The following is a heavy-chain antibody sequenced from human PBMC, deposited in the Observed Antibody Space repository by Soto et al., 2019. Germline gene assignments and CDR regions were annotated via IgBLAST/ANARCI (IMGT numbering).Heavy chain of an antibody. V-gene: IGHV3-30-3*01. Sequence: PGGSLRLSCAASGFTFSSYAMHWVRQAPGKGLEWVAVISYDGSNKYYADSVKGRFTISRDNSKNTLYLQMNSLRAEDTAVYYCARDPSWSFRFDYWGQGT. CDR1: GFTFSSYA. J-gene: IGHJ4*02. CDR2: ISYDGSNK. CDR3: ARDPSWSFRFDY. D-gene: IGHD2-21*01.